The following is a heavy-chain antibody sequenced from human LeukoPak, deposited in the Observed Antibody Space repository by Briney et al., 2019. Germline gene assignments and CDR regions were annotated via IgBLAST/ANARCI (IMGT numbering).Heavy chain of an antibody. J-gene: IGHJ4*02. CDR1: GFTFSNYA. CDR2: ISGSGGST. D-gene: IGHD3-22*01. CDR3: AKGFMIVVVDGENVFDY. V-gene: IGHV3-23*01. Sequence: PGGSLRLSCAASGFTFSNYAMSWVRQAPGKGLEWVSAISGSGGSTYYADSVKGRFTISRDNSKNTLYLQMNSLRAEDTAVYYCAKGFMIVVVDGENVFDYWGQGTLVTVSS.